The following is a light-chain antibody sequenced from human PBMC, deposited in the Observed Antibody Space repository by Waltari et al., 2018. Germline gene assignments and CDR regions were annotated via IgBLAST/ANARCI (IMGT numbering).Light chain of an antibody. V-gene: IGKV4-1*01. J-gene: IGKJ1*01. CDR3: QQYYYSPET. Sequence: DTVLTQSPDSLAVSLGQRATSNSKSSQSVLYRSNNQNYLAWFQQKPGQPPKPLIYWASTRESGVPDRFSGSGSGTDFTLTITSLQAEDVGVYYCQQYYYSPETFGQGTKVEIK. CDR1: QSVLYRSNNQNY. CDR2: WAS.